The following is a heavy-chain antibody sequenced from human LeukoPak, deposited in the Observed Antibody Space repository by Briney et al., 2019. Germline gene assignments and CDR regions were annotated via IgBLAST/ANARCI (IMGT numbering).Heavy chain of an antibody. CDR3: AREEVEMATGGAFDN. CDR2: IIPIFGIA. J-gene: IGHJ3*02. V-gene: IGHV1-69*04. CDR1: GGTFSSYA. Sequence: SVKVSCKASGGTFSSYAISWVRQAPGQGLEWMGRIIPIFGIANYAQKFQGRVTITADKSTSTAYMELSSLRSEDTAVYYCAREEVEMATGGAFDNWGQGTMVTVSS. D-gene: IGHD5-24*01.